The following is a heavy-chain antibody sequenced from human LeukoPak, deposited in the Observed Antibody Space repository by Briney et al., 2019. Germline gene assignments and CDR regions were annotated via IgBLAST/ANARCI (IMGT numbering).Heavy chain of an antibody. Sequence: GASVKVSCKASGGTFSSYAISWVRQAPGQGLEWMGGIIPIFGTANYAQKFQGRVTTTTDESTSTAYMELSSLRSEDTAVYYCARVGQSSTRENWFDPWGQGTLVTVSS. CDR3: ARVGQSSTRENWFDP. CDR1: GGTFSSYA. V-gene: IGHV1-69*05. D-gene: IGHD2-2*01. J-gene: IGHJ5*02. CDR2: IIPIFGTA.